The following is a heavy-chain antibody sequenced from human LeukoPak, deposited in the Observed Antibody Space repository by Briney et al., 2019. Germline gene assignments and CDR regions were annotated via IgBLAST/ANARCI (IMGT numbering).Heavy chain of an antibody. CDR1: GGSISSGSYY. V-gene: IGHV4-61*02. Sequence: PSETLSLTCTVSGGSISSGSYYWSWIRQPAGKGLEWIGRIYTSGSTNYNPSLKSRVTISVDTSKNQFSLKLSSVTAADTAVYYCARAVLDCSGGSCYNYYYYMDVWGKGTTVTISS. CDR2: IYTSGST. D-gene: IGHD2-15*01. CDR3: ARAVLDCSGGSCYNYYYYMDV. J-gene: IGHJ6*03.